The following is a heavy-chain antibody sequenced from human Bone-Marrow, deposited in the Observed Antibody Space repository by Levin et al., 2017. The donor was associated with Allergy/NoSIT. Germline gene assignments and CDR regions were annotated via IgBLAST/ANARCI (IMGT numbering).Heavy chain of an antibody. CDR3: VRDQGDVVVVPAAIRGYGMDV. Sequence: GESLKISCAAFGFTFRDYNMNWVRQAPGKGLEWVSSISSGSDYIYYADSVKGRFTISRDNADTSVFLQLNSLRAEDTAVYFCVRDQGDVVVVPAAIRGYGMDVWGQGTTVAVSS. D-gene: IGHD2-2*01. CDR2: ISSGSDYI. V-gene: IGHV3-21*01. CDR1: GFTFRDYN. J-gene: IGHJ6*02.